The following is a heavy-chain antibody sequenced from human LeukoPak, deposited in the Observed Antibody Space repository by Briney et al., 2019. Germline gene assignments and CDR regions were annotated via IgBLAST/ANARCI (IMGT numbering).Heavy chain of an antibody. Sequence: GGSLRLSCAASGFTFSSYGMHWLRQSPGKGLEWVAFIRYDGSNKYYADSMKGRFTISRDNSKNSLYLQMNSLRAEDTAVYYCAREYSSSPLYYYYYMDVWGKGTTVTVSS. CDR1: GFTFSSYG. CDR3: AREYSSSPLYYYYYMDV. J-gene: IGHJ6*03. CDR2: IRYDGSNK. V-gene: IGHV3-30*02. D-gene: IGHD6-6*01.